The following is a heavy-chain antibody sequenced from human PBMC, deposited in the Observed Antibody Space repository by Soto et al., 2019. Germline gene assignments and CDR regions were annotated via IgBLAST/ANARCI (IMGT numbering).Heavy chain of an antibody. CDR2: ISSDGSSQ. D-gene: IGHD3-10*01. Sequence: GGSLRLSCAASGFTFSTYAMHWVRQAPGKGLEWVAVISSDGSSQFYADSVKGRFTISRDKSKNTMYLQMNSLRAEDTAMYYCARDYGGYWGQGTLVTVSS. J-gene: IGHJ4*02. CDR3: ARDYGGY. CDR1: GFTFSTYA. V-gene: IGHV3-30-3*01.